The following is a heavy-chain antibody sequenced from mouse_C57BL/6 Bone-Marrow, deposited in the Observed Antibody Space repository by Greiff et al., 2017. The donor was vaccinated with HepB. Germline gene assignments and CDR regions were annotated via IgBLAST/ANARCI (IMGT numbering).Heavy chain of an antibody. Sequence: EVKLVESGPKVVNAGASVKLSCKSSGYSFSRYKMECVKQSHVKSLEWIEHINLFNGITNYNGNFKSKATLTVDISSSTAYMELSRLTSEDSEVYYCASWRAYWGQGTLVTVSA. CDR3: ASWRAY. J-gene: IGHJ3*01. CDR1: GYSFSRYK. V-gene: IGHV1-16*01. CDR2: INLFNGIT.